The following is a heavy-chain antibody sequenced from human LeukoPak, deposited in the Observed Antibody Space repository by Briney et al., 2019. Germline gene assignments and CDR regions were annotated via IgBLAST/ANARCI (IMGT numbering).Heavy chain of an antibody. D-gene: IGHD1-7*01. J-gene: IGHJ5*02. CDR2: INWEGVST. CDR1: GFSFDDYG. V-gene: IGHV3-20*04. CDR3: ARAAYNWNYFWFDP. Sequence: GGSLRLSCAASGFSFDDYGMTWGRQAPGKGLEWVSGINWEGVSTGYADSVKGRFTISRDNAKNSLYLQMNSLRAEDTAFYYCARAAYNWNYFWFDPWGQGTLVTVSS.